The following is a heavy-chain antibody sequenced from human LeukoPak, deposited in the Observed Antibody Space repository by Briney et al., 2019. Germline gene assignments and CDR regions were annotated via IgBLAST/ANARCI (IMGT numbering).Heavy chain of an antibody. V-gene: IGHV4-31*03. CDR3: ARHLLDAFDI. J-gene: IGHJ3*02. CDR2: IYYSGST. Sequence: SQTLSLTCTVSGGSISSGGYYWRWLRQHPGKGLEWIGYIYYSGSTYYNPSLKSRVTISVDTSKNQFSLKLSSVTAADTALYYCARHLLDAFDIWGQGTMVTVSS. CDR1: GGSISSGGYY.